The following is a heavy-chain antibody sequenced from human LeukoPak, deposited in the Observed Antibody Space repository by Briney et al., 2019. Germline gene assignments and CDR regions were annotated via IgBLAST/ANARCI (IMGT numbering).Heavy chain of an antibody. Sequence: SETLSLTCTVSGGSISSSSYYWGWIRQPPGKGLEWIGSIYYSGSTYYNPSLKSRVTISVDTSKNQFSLKLSSVTAADTAVYYCARHGILHDYGDYGTPTNWGQGTLVTVSS. D-gene: IGHD4-17*01. V-gene: IGHV4-39*01. CDR3: ARHGILHDYGDYGTPTN. CDR2: IYYSGST. CDR1: GGSISSSSYY. J-gene: IGHJ4*02.